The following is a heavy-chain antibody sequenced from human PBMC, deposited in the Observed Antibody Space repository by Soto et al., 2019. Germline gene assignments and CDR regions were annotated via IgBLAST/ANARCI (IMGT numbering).Heavy chain of an antibody. CDR2: IYYSGST. J-gene: IGHJ4*02. D-gene: IGHD5-12*01. CDR3: ARVAVATIEFDY. CDR1: GGSISSYY. V-gene: IGHV4-59*01. Sequence: SETLCLTCTVSGGSISSYYWSWIRQPPGKGLEWIGYIYYSGSTNYNPSLKSRVTISVDTSKNQFSLKLSSVTAADTAVYYCARVAVATIEFDYWGQGTLVTVSS.